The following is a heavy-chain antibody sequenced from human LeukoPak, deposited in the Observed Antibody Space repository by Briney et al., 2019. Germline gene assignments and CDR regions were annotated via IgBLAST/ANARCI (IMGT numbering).Heavy chain of an antibody. Sequence: EASVKVSCKASGYTFTSYGISWVRQAPGQGLEWMGWISAYNGNTNYAQKLQGRVTMTTDTSTSTAYMELRSLRSDDTAVYYCARHYYGSAPSHWFDPWGQGTLVTVSS. CDR2: ISAYNGNT. V-gene: IGHV1-18*01. CDR1: GYTFTSYG. CDR3: ARHYYGSAPSHWFDP. J-gene: IGHJ5*02. D-gene: IGHD3-10*01.